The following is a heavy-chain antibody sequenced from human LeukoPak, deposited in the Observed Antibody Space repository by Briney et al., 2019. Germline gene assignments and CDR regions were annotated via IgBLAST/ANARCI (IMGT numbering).Heavy chain of an antibody. CDR1: GASITSRTYF. D-gene: IGHD3-22*01. CDR2: LSYDGSA. V-gene: IGHV4-39*07. Sequence: PSETLSLTCTVSGASITSRTYFWGWIRRPPGKGLEWVGTLSYDGSAYYNTSLRSRVTISVDTSKNQFSLKVTSVTAADTAVYFCARGLVDYELPKGFIDYWGRGAQVTVSS. CDR3: ARGLVDYELPKGFIDY. J-gene: IGHJ4*02.